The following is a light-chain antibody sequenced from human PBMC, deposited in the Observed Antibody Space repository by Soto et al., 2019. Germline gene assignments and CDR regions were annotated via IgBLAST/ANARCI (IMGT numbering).Light chain of an antibody. CDR3: KQYYRYPPT. J-gene: IGKJ3*01. CDR2: AAS. V-gene: IGKV1-8*01. Sequence: AIRMTQSPSSFSASTGDRVTITCRASQGISSYLAWYQQKPGKAPKLLIYAASTLQSGVPSRFSGSGSGTDFTLTISCLLSEDFATYYCKQYYRYPPTLGHGTKVDIK. CDR1: QGISSY.